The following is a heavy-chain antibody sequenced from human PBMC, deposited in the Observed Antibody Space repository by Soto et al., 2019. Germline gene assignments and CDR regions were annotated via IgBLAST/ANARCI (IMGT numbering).Heavy chain of an antibody. V-gene: IGHV4-31*03. CDR1: GGSISSGGYY. CDR3: ARALPDCSSTSCYGGGDYFDY. CDR2: IYYSGST. D-gene: IGHD2-2*01. Sequence: QVQLQESGPGLVKPSQTLSLTCTVSGGSISSGGYYWSWIRQHPGKGLEWIGYIYYSGSTYYNPSLKSRVTISVDTSKNQFSLKLSSVPAAGTAVYYCARALPDCSSTSCYGGGDYFDYWGQGTLVTVSS. J-gene: IGHJ4*02.